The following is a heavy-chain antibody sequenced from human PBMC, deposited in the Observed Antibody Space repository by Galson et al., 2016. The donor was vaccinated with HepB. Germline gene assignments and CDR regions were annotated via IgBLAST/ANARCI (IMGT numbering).Heavy chain of an antibody. CDR2: ISPNGGTT. Sequence: SLRLSCAASGFTFSSYNMKWVRQTPGKGLEWVSYISPNGGTTYYADSVEGRFTISRDNARNSLYLQMNNLRDEDSAVYYCARGLPFHSSGWYFDYWGQGALVTVSS. D-gene: IGHD6-19*01. J-gene: IGHJ4*02. V-gene: IGHV3-48*02. CDR3: ARGLPFHSSGWYFDY. CDR1: GFTFSSYN.